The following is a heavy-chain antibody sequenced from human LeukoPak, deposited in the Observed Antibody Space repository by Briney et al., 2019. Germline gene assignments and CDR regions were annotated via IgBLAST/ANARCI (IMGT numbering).Heavy chain of an antibody. V-gene: IGHV3-30-3*01. CDR2: ISYDGSNK. J-gene: IGHJ4*02. D-gene: IGHD3-22*01. CDR1: GFTFSSCA. Sequence: GRSLRLSCAASGFTFSSCAMHWVRQAPGKGLEWVAVISYDGSNKYYADSVKGRFTISRDNSKNTLYLQMNSLRAEDTAVYYCAREHDSSGYYLGPFDYWGQGTLVTVSS. CDR3: AREHDSSGYYLGPFDY.